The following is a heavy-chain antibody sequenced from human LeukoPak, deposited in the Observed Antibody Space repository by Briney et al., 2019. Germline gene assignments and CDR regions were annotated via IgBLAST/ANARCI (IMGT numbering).Heavy chain of an antibody. Sequence: ASVKVSCKASGYTFTSYGISWVRQAPGKGLEWMGGFDPEDGETIYAQKFQGRVTMTEDTSTDTAYMELSSLRSEDTAVYYCATGGYWGQGTLVTVSS. CDR3: ATGGY. V-gene: IGHV1-24*01. CDR2: FDPEDGET. CDR1: GYTFTSYG. D-gene: IGHD3-10*01. J-gene: IGHJ4*02.